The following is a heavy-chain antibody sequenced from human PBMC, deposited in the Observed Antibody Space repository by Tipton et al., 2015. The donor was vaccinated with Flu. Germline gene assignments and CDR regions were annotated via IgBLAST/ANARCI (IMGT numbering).Heavy chain of an antibody. CDR2: IYYSGST. CDR1: GGSISSYY. D-gene: IGHD6-19*01. CDR3: ARSHSSGWLDAFDI. J-gene: IGHJ3*02. Sequence: TLSLTCTVSGGSISSYYWSWIRQPPGKGLEWIGYIYYSGSTNYNPSLKSRVTISVDTSKNQFSLKLSSVTAADTAVYYCARSHSSGWLDAFDIWGQGTMVTVSS. V-gene: IGHV4-59*08.